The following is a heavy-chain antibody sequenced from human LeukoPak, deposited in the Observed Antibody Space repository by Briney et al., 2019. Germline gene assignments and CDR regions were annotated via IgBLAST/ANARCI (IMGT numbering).Heavy chain of an antibody. CDR3: ARDVAASNSDS. J-gene: IGHJ5*02. Sequence: SETLSLTCTVSGDSITSYYWSWIRQSAEKGLEWIGRIYTTGTTNYNPSPKGRVTVSVDTSKNQFFLKLRSVPAADTAVYYCARDVAASNSDSWGQGVQVTVSS. D-gene: IGHD3-16*01. CDR1: GDSITSYY. CDR2: IYTTGTT. V-gene: IGHV4-4*07.